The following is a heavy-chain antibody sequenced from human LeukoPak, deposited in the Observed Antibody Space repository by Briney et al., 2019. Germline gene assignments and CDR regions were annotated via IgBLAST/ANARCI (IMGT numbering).Heavy chain of an antibody. Sequence: SETLSLTCAVYGGSFSGYYWSWIRQPPGKGLEWIGEINHSGSTNYNPSLKSRVTISVDTSKNQFSLKLSSVTAADTAVYYCARGGRVATIRVVFDYWGQGTLVTVSS. J-gene: IGHJ4*02. CDR1: GGSFSGYY. CDR3: ARGGRVATIRVVFDY. V-gene: IGHV4-34*01. D-gene: IGHD5-12*01. CDR2: INHSGST.